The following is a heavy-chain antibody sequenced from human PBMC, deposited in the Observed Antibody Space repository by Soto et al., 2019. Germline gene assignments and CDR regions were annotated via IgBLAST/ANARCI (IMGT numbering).Heavy chain of an antibody. J-gene: IGHJ4*01. D-gene: IGHD6-13*01. CDR3: ARWNWQQLAFDY. V-gene: IGHV3-13*05. Sequence: LRLSCAASGFTFSSSEMHWVRQATGKGLEWVSGIGSAGDPYYAGSVKGRFTISRENAKNSLYLQMNSLRAGDTAVYYCARWNWQQLAFDYWGHGNLLTVSA. CDR2: IGSAGDP. CDR1: GFTFSSSE.